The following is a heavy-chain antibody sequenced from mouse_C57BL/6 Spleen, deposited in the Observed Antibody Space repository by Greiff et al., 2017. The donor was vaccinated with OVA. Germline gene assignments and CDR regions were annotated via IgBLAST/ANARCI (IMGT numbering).Heavy chain of an antibody. D-gene: IGHD4-1*01. CDR2: ISNSAYSI. V-gene: IGHV5-15*01. CDR1: GFTFSDYG. J-gene: IGHJ2*01. Sequence: EVKLMESGGGLVQPGGSLKLSCEASGFTFSDYGMAWVRQAPRKGPEWVAFISNSAYSIYYADTVTGRFTISRENAKNTLYLEMSSLRSEDTAMYYGARHANWGECFDYWGQGTTLTVSS. CDR3: ARHANWGECFDY.